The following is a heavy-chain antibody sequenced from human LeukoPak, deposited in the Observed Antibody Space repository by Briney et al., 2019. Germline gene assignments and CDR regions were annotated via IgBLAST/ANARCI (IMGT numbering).Heavy chain of an antibody. D-gene: IGHD4-17*01. V-gene: IGHV1-2*02. CDR2: INPNSGGT. CDR1: GYTFTGYY. CDR3: ARMGRSTVTTPDY. J-gene: IGHJ4*02. Sequence: ASVKVSCKASGYTFTGYYMHWVRQAPGQGLGWMGWINPNSGGTNYAQKFQGRVTMTRDTSISTAYMELSRLRSDDTAVYYCARMGRSTVTTPDYWGQGTLVTVSS.